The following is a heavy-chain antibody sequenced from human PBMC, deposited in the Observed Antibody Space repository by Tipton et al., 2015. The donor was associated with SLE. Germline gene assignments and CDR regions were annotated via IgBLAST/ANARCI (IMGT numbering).Heavy chain of an antibody. Sequence: TLSLTCTVSGGSISSRSYYWAWIRQPPGKGLEWLGYVYYSGGTNYNPSVRSRVTISVDTSKNQFSLQLTSVTAADTAVYYCARAEMTTEGSVFYYYVDVWGKGTTVTVSS. CDR2: VYYSGGT. D-gene: IGHD5-24*01. J-gene: IGHJ6*03. V-gene: IGHV4-61*05. CDR3: ARAEMTTEGSVFYYYVDV. CDR1: GGSISSRSYY.